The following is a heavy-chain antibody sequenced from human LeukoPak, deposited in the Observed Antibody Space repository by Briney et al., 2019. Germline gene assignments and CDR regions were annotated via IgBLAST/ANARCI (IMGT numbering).Heavy chain of an antibody. CDR2: INHSGST. D-gene: IGHD1-14*01. V-gene: IGHV4-34*01. CDR3: AGPGAGDLDY. J-gene: IGHJ4*02. Sequence: PSETLSLTCAVYGGPFGVYYWSWVRQPPGKGLEWIGEINHSGSTNYNPSLKSRVTISVDTSKNHFSLKLSSVTAADTAVYYCAGPGAGDLDYWGQGTLVNVSS. CDR1: GGPFGVYY.